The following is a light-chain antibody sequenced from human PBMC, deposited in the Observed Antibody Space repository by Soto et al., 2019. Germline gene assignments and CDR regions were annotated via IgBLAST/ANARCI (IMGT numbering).Light chain of an antibody. V-gene: IGKV3-20*01. CDR2: RAS. CDR1: QTVSSY. Sequence: ENVLTQSPGTLSLSPGERATLSCRASQTVSSYLTWYQQRPGQAPRLLISRASRRATGIPDRFSGSGSGTDFTLTISRLEPEDFALYYCQQYGTSPISFGQGTRLEI. CDR3: QQYGTSPIS. J-gene: IGKJ5*01.